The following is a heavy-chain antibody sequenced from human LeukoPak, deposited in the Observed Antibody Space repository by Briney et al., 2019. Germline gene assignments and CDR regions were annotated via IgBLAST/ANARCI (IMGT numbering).Heavy chain of an antibody. D-gene: IGHD2-15*01. CDR3: AKDRWPGVVAASDAFDI. CDR1: GFTFSDYY. Sequence: PGGSLRLSCAASGFTFSDYYMSWIRQAPGKGLEWVSYISSSGSTIYYADSVKGRFTISRDNSKNTLYLQMNSLRAEDTAVYYCAKDRWPGVVAASDAFDIWGQGTMVTVSS. V-gene: IGHV3-11*04. CDR2: ISSSGSTI. J-gene: IGHJ3*02.